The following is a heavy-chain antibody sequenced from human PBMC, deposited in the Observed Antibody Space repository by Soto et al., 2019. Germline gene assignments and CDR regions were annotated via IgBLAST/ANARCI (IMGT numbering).Heavy chain of an antibody. J-gene: IGHJ5*02. CDR3: ARRGEYCISTSCYGRFDP. CDR2: IIPIFGTA. V-gene: IGHV1-69*13. CDR1: GGTFSSYA. Sequence: GPSVKVSCKASGGTFSSYAISWVRQAPGQGLEWMGGIIPIFGTANYAQKFQGRVTITADESTSTAYMELSSLRSEDTAVYYCARRGEYCISTSCYGRFDPWGQGTLVTSPQ. D-gene: IGHD2-2*01.